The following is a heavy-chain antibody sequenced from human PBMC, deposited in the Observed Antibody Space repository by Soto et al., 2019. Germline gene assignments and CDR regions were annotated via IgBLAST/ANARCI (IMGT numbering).Heavy chain of an antibody. D-gene: IGHD3-10*01. CDR1: GGSISPHY. Sequence: QVQLQESGPGLVKPSETLSLTCTVSGGSISPHYWSWIRQTPGQGLEWIGYIYYSGNTDYNPSLKSRVTISVDTSKNQFSLNLSSVTVADTAVYFCARDEGQPGSGSYRNYYYYYMDVWGKRTTVTVSS. V-gene: IGHV4-59*11. J-gene: IGHJ6*03. CDR3: ARDEGQPGSGSYRNYYYYYMDV. CDR2: IYYSGNT.